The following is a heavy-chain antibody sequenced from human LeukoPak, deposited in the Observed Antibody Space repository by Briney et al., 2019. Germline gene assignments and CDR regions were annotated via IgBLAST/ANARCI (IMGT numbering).Heavy chain of an antibody. D-gene: IGHD6-13*01. Sequence: PGGSLRLSCAASGFTFSSYAMSWVRQAPGKGLEWVANIKQDGSEKYYVDSVKGRFTISRDNAKNSLYLQMNSLRAEDTAVYYCARDSIAAAGTGQEPEYYYYYYGMDVWGQGTTVTVSS. CDR1: GFTFSSYA. CDR2: IKQDGSEK. V-gene: IGHV3-7*01. CDR3: ARDSIAAAGTGQEPEYYYYYYGMDV. J-gene: IGHJ6*02.